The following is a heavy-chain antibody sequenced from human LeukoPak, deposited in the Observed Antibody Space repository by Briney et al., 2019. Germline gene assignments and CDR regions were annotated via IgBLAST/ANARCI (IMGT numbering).Heavy chain of an antibody. CDR3: AREMGVVAAHGIDV. J-gene: IGHJ6*02. Sequence: SETLSLTCIVSGGSISSISGNNYHWGWIRQPPGKGLEWIGSIYYSGSTYYNPSLKSRVTISVDTSKNQFSLKLSSVTAADTALYYCAREMGVVAAHGIDVWGQGTTVTVSS. D-gene: IGHD2-15*01. CDR1: GGSISSISGNNYH. CDR2: IYYSGST. V-gene: IGHV4-39*02.